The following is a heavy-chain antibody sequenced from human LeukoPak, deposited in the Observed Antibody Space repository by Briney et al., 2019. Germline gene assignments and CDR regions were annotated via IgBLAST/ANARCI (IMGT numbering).Heavy chain of an antibody. Sequence: GGALRLSCVASGFTFNTYAMDWVRQAPGKGLESVSAMSGRDGRRTYADSVKGRVTISVDNPKNTLYLQMNSLRAEDTAVYYCAKDYYESSVILGGYFDYWGQGILVTVSS. V-gene: IGHV3-23*01. D-gene: IGHD3-22*01. CDR3: AKDYYESSVILGGYFDY. J-gene: IGHJ4*02. CDR2: MSGRDGRR. CDR1: GFTFNTYA.